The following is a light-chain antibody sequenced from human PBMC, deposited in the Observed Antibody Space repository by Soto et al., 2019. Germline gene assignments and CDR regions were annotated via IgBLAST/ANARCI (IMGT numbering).Light chain of an antibody. CDR2: DNN. J-gene: IGLJ2*01. CDR1: SSNLGNNY. CDR3: GTWDSSLSAGV. V-gene: IGLV1-51*01. Sequence: QSVLTQPPSVSAAPGQKVTISCSGSSSNLGNNYVSWYQQLPGTAPKLLMYDNNKRPSGITDRFSGSKSGTSATLGITGLQTGDEADYYCGTWDSSLSAGVFGGGTKLTVL.